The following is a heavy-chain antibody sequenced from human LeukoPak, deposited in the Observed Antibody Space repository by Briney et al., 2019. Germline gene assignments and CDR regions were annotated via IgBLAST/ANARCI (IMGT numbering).Heavy chain of an antibody. J-gene: IGHJ3*02. Sequence: GGSLRLSCAASGFTFSSYAMSWVRQAPGKGLEWVSAISGSGGSTYYADSVKGRFTISRDNAKNSLYLHMNSLRAEDTAVYYCATRSRGDAFDIWGQGTMVTVSS. V-gene: IGHV3-23*01. CDR2: ISGSGGST. CDR3: ATRSRGDAFDI. CDR1: GFTFSSYA. D-gene: IGHD3-10*01.